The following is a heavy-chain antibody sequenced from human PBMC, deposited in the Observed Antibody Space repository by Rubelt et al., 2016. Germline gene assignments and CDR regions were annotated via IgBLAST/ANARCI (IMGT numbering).Heavy chain of an antibody. CDR2: IWYDGSNK. CDR3: ARDLDTGSLFDY. J-gene: IGHJ4*02. Sequence: LSCAASGFTFSSYGMHWVRQAPGKGLEWVAVIWYDGSNKYYADSVKGRFTISRDNSKKTLYLQMNSLRPDDTAIYYCARDLDTGSLFDYWGQGTLVTVSS. CDR1: GFTFSSYG. V-gene: IGHV3-33*01. D-gene: IGHD5-18*01.